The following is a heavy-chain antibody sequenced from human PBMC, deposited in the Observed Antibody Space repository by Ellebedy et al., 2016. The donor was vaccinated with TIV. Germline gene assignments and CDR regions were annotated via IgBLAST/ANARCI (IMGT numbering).Heavy chain of an antibody. CDR3: VRERPSCNYGVCHGKAFDI. D-gene: IGHD2-8*01. J-gene: IGHJ3*02. CDR2: INPYSGDT. Sequence: ASVKVSXKSSGYTQTGHDLHWVRQAPGQGLEWMGWINPYSGDTNYAQTFQGRVTMTWDMSVSTANMELSNLRSDDTAVYFCVRERPSCNYGVCHGKAFDIWGQGTMVTVSS. V-gene: IGHV1-2*02. CDR1: GYTQTGHD.